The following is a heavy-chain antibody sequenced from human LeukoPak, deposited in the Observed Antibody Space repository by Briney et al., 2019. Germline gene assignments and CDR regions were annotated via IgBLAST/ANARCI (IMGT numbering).Heavy chain of an antibody. V-gene: IGHV3-30-3*01. J-gene: IGHJ4*02. CDR3: AREECSSSSCYTFDH. D-gene: IGHD2-2*02. CDR1: GFTFSIYA. Sequence: PGGSLRLSCAASGFTFSIYAMHWVRQAPGKGLEWVAFISHAGGNIYYEDSVKGRLTISRDNSKTTLYLQMNSLRAEDTAVYYCAREECSSSSCYTFDHWGQGTLVTVSS. CDR2: ISHAGGNI.